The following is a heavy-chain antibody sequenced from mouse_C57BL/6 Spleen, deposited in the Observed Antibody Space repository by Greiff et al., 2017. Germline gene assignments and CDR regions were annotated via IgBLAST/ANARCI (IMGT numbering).Heavy chain of an antibody. J-gene: IGHJ4*01. CDR1: GYSITSGYY. CDR2: ISYDGSN. CDR3: ARDRDGYPLYAMDY. D-gene: IGHD2-3*01. Sequence: EVKLMESGPGLVKPSQSLSLTCSVTGYSITSGYYWNWIRQFPGNKLEWMGYISYDGSNNYNPSLKNRISITRDTSKNQFFLKLNSVTTEDTATYYCARDRDGYPLYAMDYWGQGTSVTVSS. V-gene: IGHV3-6*01.